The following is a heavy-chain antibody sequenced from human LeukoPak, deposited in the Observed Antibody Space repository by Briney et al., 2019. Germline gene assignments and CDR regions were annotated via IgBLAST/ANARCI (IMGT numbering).Heavy chain of an antibody. CDR1: GYTFTSYD. Sequence: ASVKVSCKASGYTFTSYDINWVRQATGRGLEWMGWMNPNSGNTGYAQKFQGRVTMTRNTSISTAYMELSSLRSEDTAVYYCARVDCSSTSCYDGYRGQGTLVTVSS. D-gene: IGHD2-2*01. J-gene: IGHJ4*02. CDR2: MNPNSGNT. CDR3: ARVDCSSTSCYDGY. V-gene: IGHV1-8*01.